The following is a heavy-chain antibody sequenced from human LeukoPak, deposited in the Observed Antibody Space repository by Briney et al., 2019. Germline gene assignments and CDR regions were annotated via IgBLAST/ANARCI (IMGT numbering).Heavy chain of an antibody. CDR1: GGSISRGSYY. Sequence: SQTLSLTCPVSGGSISRGSYYWSWIRQPAGKGLEWIGRIYTSGSTNYNPSLKSRVTISVDTSKNQFSVKQSSVTAADTAVYYCARCEVVPAYYYGMDVGAKETGVSVS. D-gene: IGHD2-2*01. CDR3: ARCEVVPAYYYGMDV. J-gene: IGHJ6*04. CDR2: IYTSGST. V-gene: IGHV4-61*02.